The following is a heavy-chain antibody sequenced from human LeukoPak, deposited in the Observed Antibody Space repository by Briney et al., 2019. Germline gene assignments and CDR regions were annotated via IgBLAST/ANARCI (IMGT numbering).Heavy chain of an antibody. CDR1: GGSMRTYH. D-gene: IGHD2-21*02. Sequence: SETLSLTCSVTGGSMRTYHWSWIRQSPGEGLQWIGYVYYSGTTDYHPSLKSRVTISIDKSKSQFSLKMTSVTTADTAVYYCARTSGDCYGDDCQGWFFDVWGRGTLVTVSS. J-gene: IGHJ2*01. CDR2: VYYSGTT. CDR3: ARTSGDCYGDDCQGWFFDV. V-gene: IGHV4-59*01.